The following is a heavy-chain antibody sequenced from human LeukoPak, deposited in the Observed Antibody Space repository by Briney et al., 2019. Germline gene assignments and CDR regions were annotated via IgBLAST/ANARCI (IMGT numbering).Heavy chain of an antibody. CDR2: IYPGDSDT. CDR1: GYSFTSYW. V-gene: IGHV5-51*01. J-gene: IGHJ4*02. CDR3: ARLSGYSGYEPEDY. Sequence: PGESLKISCKGSGYSFTSYWIGWGRQMPGKGLEWMVIIYPGDSDTRYSPSLQGQVTISADKSISTAYLQWSSLKASDTAMYYCARLSGYSGYEPEDYWGQGTLVTVSS. D-gene: IGHD5-12*01.